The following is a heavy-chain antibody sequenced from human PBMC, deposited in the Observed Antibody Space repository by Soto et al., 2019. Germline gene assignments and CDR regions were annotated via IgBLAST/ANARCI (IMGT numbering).Heavy chain of an antibody. Sequence: EVQLVESGGGLVQPGGSLRLSCAASGFTFSSYWMHWVRQAPGKGLVWVSRTNEDGSTINYADSVKGRFTISRDNAKNRLNLEINGLRAEDTVVYYGTRDRGGGGGYWGQGTLVTVSS. V-gene: IGHV3-74*01. CDR2: TNEDGSTI. CDR1: GFTFSSYW. CDR3: TRDRGGGGGY. D-gene: IGHD3-16*01. J-gene: IGHJ4*02.